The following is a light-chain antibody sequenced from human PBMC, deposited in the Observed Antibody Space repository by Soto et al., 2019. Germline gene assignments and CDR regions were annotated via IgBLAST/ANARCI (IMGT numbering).Light chain of an antibody. Sequence: DIVMTQSPLSLPVTPAEPASISCRSSQSLLHSNGYNYLDWYLQKPGQSPQLLIYLGSNRASGVPDRCSGSASGIDFTLKISRVEAEDVGVYYCMEDLQTPLTFGGGTKVEIK. V-gene: IGKV2-28*01. CDR1: QSLLHSNGYNY. CDR3: MEDLQTPLT. J-gene: IGKJ4*01. CDR2: LGS.